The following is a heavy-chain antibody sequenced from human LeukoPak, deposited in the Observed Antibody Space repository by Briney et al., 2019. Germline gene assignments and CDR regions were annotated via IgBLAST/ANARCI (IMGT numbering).Heavy chain of an antibody. D-gene: IGHD3-16*01. V-gene: IGHV4-59*10. CDR1: GGSFSGYY. J-gene: IGHJ3*02. CDR3: ARGNTGKGAFDI. Sequence: SETLSLTCAVYGGSFSGYYWSWIRQPAGKALEWIGRIYTSGSTNYNPSLESRVTMSVDTSKNQFSLKLSSVTAADTAVYYCARGNTGKGAFDIWGQGTMVTVSS. CDR2: IYTSGST.